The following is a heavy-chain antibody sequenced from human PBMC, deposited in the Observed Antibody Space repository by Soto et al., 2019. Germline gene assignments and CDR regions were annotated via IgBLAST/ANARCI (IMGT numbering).Heavy chain of an antibody. Sequence: SETLSLTCTLSGGSISSSDYYWGWVRQPPGKGLEWIGSIYYSGHTFFNVSLMSRVTMSIDTSRHQFSLTLRSMTAADTAIYYCAGNRVWSAAGTQGWFDPWGQGTLVTVSS. V-gene: IGHV4-39*01. CDR3: AGNRVWSAAGTQGWFDP. D-gene: IGHD6-13*01. CDR2: IYYSGHT. CDR1: GGSISSSDYY. J-gene: IGHJ5*02.